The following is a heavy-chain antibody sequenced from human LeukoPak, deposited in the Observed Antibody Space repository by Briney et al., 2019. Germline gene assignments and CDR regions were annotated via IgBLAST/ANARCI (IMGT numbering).Heavy chain of an antibody. J-gene: IGHJ4*02. CDR3: ARGIRGSYRGEFDY. Sequence: PGGSLRLSCAASGFTLSSNYMSWVRQAPGKGLEWVSVIYSGGSTYYADSVKGRFTISRDNSKNTLYLQMNSLRAEDTAVYYCARGIRGSYRGEFDYWGQGTLVTVSS. D-gene: IGHD1-26*01. CDR1: GFTLSSNY. CDR2: IYSGGST. V-gene: IGHV3-53*01.